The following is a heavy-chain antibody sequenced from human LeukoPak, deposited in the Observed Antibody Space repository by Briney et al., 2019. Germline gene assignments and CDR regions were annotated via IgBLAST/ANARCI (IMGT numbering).Heavy chain of an antibody. V-gene: IGHV3-49*03. Sequence: GGSLRLSCTASGFTLGDYAMSWFRQAPGKGLEWVGFIRSKAYGGTTEYAASVTGTFTISRDDSKSIAYLQMNSLKTEDTAVYYCTRGSITIFGVVIRYGMDVWGQGTTVTVSS. CDR2: IRSKAYGGTT. CDR1: GFTLGDYA. CDR3: TRGSITIFGVVIRYGMDV. J-gene: IGHJ6*02. D-gene: IGHD3-3*01.